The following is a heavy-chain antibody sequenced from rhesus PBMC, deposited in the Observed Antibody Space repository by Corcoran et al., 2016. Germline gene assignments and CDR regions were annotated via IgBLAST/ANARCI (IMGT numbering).Heavy chain of an antibody. V-gene: IGHV4-76*01. Sequence: QVQLQESGPGVVKPSETLSLTCVVSGGSICSGYDWSGIRQVPGKGLEWIGYLYGSSGSTHCNPSLKNRVTISTDTSKNQFSLKLSSVTAADTAVYYCARRLATVTLSYFDYWGQGVLVTVSS. J-gene: IGHJ4*01. CDR3: ARRLATVTLSYFDY. CDR1: GGSICSGYD. CDR2: LYGSSGST. D-gene: IGHD5-36*02.